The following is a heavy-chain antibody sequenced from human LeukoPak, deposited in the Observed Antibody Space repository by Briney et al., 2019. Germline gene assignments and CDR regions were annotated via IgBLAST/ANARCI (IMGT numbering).Heavy chain of an antibody. CDR3: ARDTLGSFDY. CDR1: GFTFCNDA. J-gene: IGHJ4*02. Sequence: PGGSLRLSCAVSGFTFCNDAMHWVRQAPGKGLEWVACISYDGSNKNYADSVKGRFTISRDNSKNTLYLQMNSLRAEDTAVYYCARDTLGSFDYWGQGTLVTVSS. V-gene: IGHV3-30-3*01. CDR2: ISYDGSNK. D-gene: IGHD3-10*01.